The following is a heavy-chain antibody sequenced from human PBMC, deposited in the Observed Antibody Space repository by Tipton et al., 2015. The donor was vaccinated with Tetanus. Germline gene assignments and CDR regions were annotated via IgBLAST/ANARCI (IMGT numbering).Heavy chain of an antibody. V-gene: IGHV4-34*01. J-gene: IGHJ5*02. CDR1: GGSFSGYY. CDR3: ATMGEIAAAGTGWFDP. CDR2: INHSGST. D-gene: IGHD6-13*01. Sequence: LRLSCAVYGGSFSGYYWSWIRQPPGKGLEWIGEINHSGSTNYNPSLKSRVTISVDTSKNQFSLKLSSVTAADTAVYYCATMGEIAAAGTGWFDPWGQGTLVTVSS.